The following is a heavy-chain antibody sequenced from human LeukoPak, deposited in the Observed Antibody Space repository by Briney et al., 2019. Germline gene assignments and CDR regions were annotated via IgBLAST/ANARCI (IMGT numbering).Heavy chain of an antibody. J-gene: IGHJ4*02. D-gene: IGHD5-18*01. CDR1: GFTFTKAW. CDR3: TTGYGYGQSY. CDR2: IKTNGEGGTT. V-gene: IGHV3-15*01. Sequence: GGSLRLSCAASGFTFTKAWMNWARQTPGKGLEWVGRIKTNGEGGTTDYAASVKGRFTLSRDDSKNTLYLQMNSLRTKDTGLYYCTTGYGYGQSYWGQGTLVTVSA.